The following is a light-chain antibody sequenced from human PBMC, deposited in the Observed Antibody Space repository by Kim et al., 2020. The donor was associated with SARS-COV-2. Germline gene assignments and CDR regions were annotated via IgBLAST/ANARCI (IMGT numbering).Light chain of an antibody. V-gene: IGLV2-14*03. CDR1: SSDVGGYNY. J-gene: IGLJ2*01. CDR2: DVS. Sequence: GQSITIAGTGTSSDVGGYNYVSWYQQHPGKAPKLMIFDVSNRPSGVSNRFSGSKSGNTASLTISGLQAEDEADYYCSSYTSSDTLLFGGGTQLTVL. CDR3: SSYTSSDTLL.